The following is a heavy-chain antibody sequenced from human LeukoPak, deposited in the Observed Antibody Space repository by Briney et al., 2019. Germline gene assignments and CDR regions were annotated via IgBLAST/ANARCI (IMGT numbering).Heavy chain of an antibody. D-gene: IGHD5-18*01. CDR1: GYTFTSYY. V-gene: IGHV1-46*01. CDR2: INPSGGST. J-gene: IGHJ5*02. CDR3: ASIRGYAGFDP. Sequence: ASVKVSCKASGYTFTSYYMHWVRQAPGQGLEWMGIINPSGGSTSYAQKFQGRVTMTRDMSTSTVYMELSSLRSEDTAVYYCASIRGYAGFDPWGQGTLVTVSS.